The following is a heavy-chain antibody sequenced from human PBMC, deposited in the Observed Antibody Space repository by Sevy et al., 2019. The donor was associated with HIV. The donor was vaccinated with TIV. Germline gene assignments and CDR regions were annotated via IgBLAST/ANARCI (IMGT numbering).Heavy chain of an antibody. CDR3: ARAGGDCYSKNECWFVS. V-gene: IGHV3-48*01. Sequence: GGSLRLSCAASGFTFSAYSMNWVRQARGKGLEWVSYISSSSGTIYYADSVKGQFTISRDNAKSSLYLQMNGVRAEDTAVYYCARAGGDCYSKNECWFVSWGQGTLVTVSS. D-gene: IGHD2-21*01. J-gene: IGHJ5*01. CDR2: ISSSSGTI. CDR1: GFTFSAYS.